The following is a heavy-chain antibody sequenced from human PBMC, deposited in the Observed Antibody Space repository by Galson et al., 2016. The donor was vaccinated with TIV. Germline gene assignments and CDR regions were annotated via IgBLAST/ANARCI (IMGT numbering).Heavy chain of an antibody. CDR1: GLLVSDSY. D-gene: IGHD3-9*01. CDR3: ARCWGNDNVFTGPILWGMDV. J-gene: IGHJ6*02. V-gene: IGHV3-53*05. Sequence: SLRLSCAASGLLVSDSYMSWVRQPPGEGLEWVSIIYPSGASYYPESTESVKGRFTISRDNSKNTVFLQINSLRVEDTAVYYCARCWGNDNVFTGPILWGMDVWGQGTSVTVSS. CDR2: IYPSGAS.